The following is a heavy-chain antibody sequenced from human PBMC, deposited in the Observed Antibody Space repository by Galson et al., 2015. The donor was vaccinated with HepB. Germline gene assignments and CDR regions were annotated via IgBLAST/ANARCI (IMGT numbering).Heavy chain of an antibody. CDR2: IGTAGDT. J-gene: IGHJ6*03. V-gene: IGHV3-13*01. CDR1: GFTFSSYD. CDR3: ARGAGGGGYYYMDV. Sequence: SLRLSCAASGFTFSSYDMHWVRQATGKGLEWVSAIGTAGDTYYPGSVKGRFTISRENAKNSLYLQMNSLRAGDTAVYYCARGAGGGGYYYMDVWGKGTTVTVSS. D-gene: IGHD2-8*02.